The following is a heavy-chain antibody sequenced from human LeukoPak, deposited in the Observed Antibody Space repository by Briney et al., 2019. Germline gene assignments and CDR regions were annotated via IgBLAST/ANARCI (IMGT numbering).Heavy chain of an antibody. Sequence: GSLRLSCAASGFTFSSYSMNWVRQPPGKGLEWIGEINHSGSTNYNPSLKSRVTISVDTSKNQFSLKLSSVTAADTAVYYCARILRYYYDSSGYYAHWGQGTLVTVSS. D-gene: IGHD3-22*01. CDR1: GFTFSSYS. V-gene: IGHV4-34*08. CDR2: INHSGST. CDR3: ARILRYYYDSSGYYAH. J-gene: IGHJ4*02.